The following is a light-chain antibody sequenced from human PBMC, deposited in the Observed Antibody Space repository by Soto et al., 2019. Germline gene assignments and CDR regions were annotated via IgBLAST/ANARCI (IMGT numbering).Light chain of an antibody. Sequence: DIQMTQSPSTLSASVGDRVTITCRASQSISSWLAWYQQKPGKAPKLLIYDASSLESGVPSRFSGSGSGTEFTLTISSLQPDDFATYYCKQYNSYPFFGGGTKVEIK. CDR1: QSISSW. CDR3: KQYNSYPF. V-gene: IGKV1-5*01. CDR2: DAS. J-gene: IGKJ4*01.